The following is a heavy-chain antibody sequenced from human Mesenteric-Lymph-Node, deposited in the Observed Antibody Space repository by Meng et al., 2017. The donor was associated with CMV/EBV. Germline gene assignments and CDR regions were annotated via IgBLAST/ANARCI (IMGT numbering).Heavy chain of an antibody. D-gene: IGHD2-21*01. J-gene: IGHJ4*02. CDR2: IRNTASSYST. Sequence: GESLKISCEVSGFTLSDHYMDWVRQTPAKGLEWVGRIRNTASSYSTKYVASVKGRFTISRDNSRNSLYLQMDSLKSEDTAVYYCVRLHCDSVTCYCDHWGQGTLVTVSS. CDR3: VRLHCDSVTCYCDH. CDR1: GFTLSDHY. V-gene: IGHV3-72*01.